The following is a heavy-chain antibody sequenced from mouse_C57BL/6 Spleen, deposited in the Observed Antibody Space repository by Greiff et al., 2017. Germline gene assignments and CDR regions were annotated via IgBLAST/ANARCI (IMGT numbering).Heavy chain of an antibody. CDR1: GYAFSSSW. D-gene: IGHD2-5*01. CDR2: IYPGDGDT. J-gene: IGHJ2*01. Sequence: QVQLQQSGPELVKPGASVKISCKASGYAFSSSWMNWVKQRPGKGLEWIGRIYPGDGDTNYNGKFKGKATLTADKSSSTAYMQLSSLTSEDSAVYFCARSNYSNSYFDYWGQGTTLTVSS. V-gene: IGHV1-82*01. CDR3: ARSNYSNSYFDY.